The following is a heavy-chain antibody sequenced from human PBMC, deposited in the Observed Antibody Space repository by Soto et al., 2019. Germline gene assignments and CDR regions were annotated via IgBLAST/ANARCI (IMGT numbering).Heavy chain of an antibody. Sequence: VKVSCKASGFTFTSSAVQWVRQARGQRLEWIGWIVVGSGNTNYAQKFQERVTITRDMSTSTAYMELSSLRSEDTAVYYCAADYHRIAVVGEWGQGTLGTVSS. V-gene: IGHV1-58*01. D-gene: IGHD6-19*01. CDR2: IVVGSGNT. CDR1: GFTFTSSA. J-gene: IGHJ4*02. CDR3: AADYHRIAVVGE.